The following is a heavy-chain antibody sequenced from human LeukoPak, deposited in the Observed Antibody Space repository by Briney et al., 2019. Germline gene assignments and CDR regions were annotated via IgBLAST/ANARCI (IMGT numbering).Heavy chain of an antibody. J-gene: IGHJ6*04. CDR2: INSSSITI. D-gene: IGHD3-10*01. V-gene: IGHV3-48*04. CDR1: GFTFSDCS. CDR3: ARSYASGPDRYLDV. Sequence: GGSLRLSCAASGFTFSDCSMNWVRQAPGKGLEWIAYINSSSITIYHADSVKGRFSISRDNAKNSVYLQMNSLRGEDTALYYCARSYASGPDRYLDVWGKGTTVTVSS.